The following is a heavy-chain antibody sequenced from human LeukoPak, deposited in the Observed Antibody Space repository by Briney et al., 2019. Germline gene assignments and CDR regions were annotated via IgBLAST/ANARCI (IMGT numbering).Heavy chain of an antibody. CDR1: GFTFSSYA. CDR2: ISYDGSNK. Sequence: PGRSLRLSCAASGFTFSSYAMHWVRQAPGKGLEWVAVISYDGSNKYYADSVKGRFTISRDNSKNTLYLQMNSLRAEDTAVYYCAREGGDGAFDFWGQGTMVTVSS. CDR3: AREGGDGAFDF. D-gene: IGHD3-16*01. V-gene: IGHV3-30*04. J-gene: IGHJ3*01.